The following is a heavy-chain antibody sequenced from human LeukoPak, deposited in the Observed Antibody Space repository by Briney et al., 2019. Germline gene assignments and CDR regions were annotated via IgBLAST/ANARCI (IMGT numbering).Heavy chain of an antibody. D-gene: IGHD4-17*01. J-gene: IGHJ6*02. V-gene: IGHV3-23*01. CDR1: GFTFSSYA. CDR3: AKVTTVTKNYYYGMDV. CDR2: ISGSGGST. Sequence: GGSLRLSCAASGFTFSSYAMSWVRQAPGKGLEWVSAISGSGGSTYYADSVKGRFTISRDNSKNTLYLQMNSLRAEDTAVYYCAKVTTVTKNYYYGMDVWGQGTTVTVSS.